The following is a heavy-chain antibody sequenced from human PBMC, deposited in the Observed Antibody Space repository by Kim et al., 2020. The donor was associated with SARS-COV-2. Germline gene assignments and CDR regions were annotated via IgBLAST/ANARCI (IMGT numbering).Heavy chain of an antibody. CDR1: GYTFTSYA. V-gene: IGHV7-4-1*02. D-gene: IGHD3-10*01. J-gene: IGHJ5*02. Sequence: ASVKVSCKASGYTFTSYAMNWVRQAPGQGLEWMGWINTNTGNPTYAQGFTGRFVFSLDTSVSTAYLQISSLKAEDTAVYYCARDKADLMVRGILGTYNWFDPWGQGTLVTVSS. CDR3: ARDKADLMVRGILGTYNWFDP. CDR2: INTNTGNP.